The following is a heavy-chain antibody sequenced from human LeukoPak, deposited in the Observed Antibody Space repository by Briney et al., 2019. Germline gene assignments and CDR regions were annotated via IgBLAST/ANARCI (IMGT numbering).Heavy chain of an antibody. Sequence: GGSLRLSCAASGFTFSSYSMNWVRQAPGKGLEWVSSISSSNNIYYADSVKGRFTMSSDNAKNSLYLQMNSLRAEDTAVYYCARGACSSTSCYIAYWGQGTLVTVSS. CDR1: GFTFSSYS. CDR3: ARGACSSTSCYIAY. CDR2: ISSSNNI. V-gene: IGHV3-21*01. D-gene: IGHD2-2*02. J-gene: IGHJ4*02.